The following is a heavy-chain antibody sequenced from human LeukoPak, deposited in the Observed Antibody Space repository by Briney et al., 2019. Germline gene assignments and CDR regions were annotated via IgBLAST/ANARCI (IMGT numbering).Heavy chain of an antibody. Sequence: GGSLRLSCAASGFTFSSYSMNWVRQAPGEGLEWVSSISSSSSYIYYADSVKGRFTISRDNAKNSLYLQMNSLRAEDTAVYYCARDWVGATAFDYWGQRTLVTVSS. CDR1: GFTFSSYS. D-gene: IGHD1-26*01. V-gene: IGHV3-21*01. J-gene: IGHJ4*02. CDR3: ARDWVGATAFDY. CDR2: ISSSSSYI.